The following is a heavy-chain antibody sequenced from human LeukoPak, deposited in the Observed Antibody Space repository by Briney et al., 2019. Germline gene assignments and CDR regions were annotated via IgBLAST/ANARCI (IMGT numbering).Heavy chain of an antibody. D-gene: IGHD2-15*01. J-gene: IGHJ3*02. CDR3: ARIGYCSGGSCYSAFDI. Sequence: RASETLSLTCTVSGGSISSYYWGWIRQPPGKGLEWIGSIYYSGSTYYNPSLKSRVTISVDTSKNQFSLKLSSVTAADTAVYYCARIGYCSGGSCYSAFDIWGQGTMVTVSS. V-gene: IGHV4-39*07. CDR1: GGSISSYY. CDR2: IYYSGST.